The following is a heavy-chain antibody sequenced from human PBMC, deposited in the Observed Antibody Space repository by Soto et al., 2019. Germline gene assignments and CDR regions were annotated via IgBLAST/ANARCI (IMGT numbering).Heavy chain of an antibody. Sequence: SETLSLTCTVSGGSISSYYWSWIRQPPGKGLEWIGYIYYSGSTNYNPSLKSRVTISVDTSKNQFSLKLSSVTAADTAVYYCARVGREVAGDFDYLGQGTLVTVSS. CDR2: IYYSGST. CDR3: ARVGREVAGDFDY. V-gene: IGHV4-59*01. D-gene: IGHD6-19*01. CDR1: GGSISSYY. J-gene: IGHJ4*01.